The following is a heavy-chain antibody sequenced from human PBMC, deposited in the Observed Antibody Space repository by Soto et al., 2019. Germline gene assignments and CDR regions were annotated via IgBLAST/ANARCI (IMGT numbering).Heavy chain of an antibody. CDR2: IYYSGST. CDR1: GGSISSYY. Sequence: SETLSLTCTVSGGSISSYYWSWIRQPPGKGLEWIGYIYYSGSTNYNPSLKSRVTISVDTSKNQFSLKLSSVTAADTAVYYCARDVVVATRGAGLYYYYGMDVWGQGTTVTVS. V-gene: IGHV4-59*01. J-gene: IGHJ6*02. CDR3: ARDVVVATRGAGLYYYYGMDV. D-gene: IGHD5-12*01.